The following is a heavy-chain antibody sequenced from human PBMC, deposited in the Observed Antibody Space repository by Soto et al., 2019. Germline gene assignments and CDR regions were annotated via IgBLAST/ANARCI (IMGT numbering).Heavy chain of an antibody. J-gene: IGHJ4*02. CDR1: AYSISSGYY. D-gene: IGHD6-25*01. V-gene: IGHV4-38-2*02. CDR3: ARDHYSSGYMVSPY. Sequence: PSETLSLTCAVSAYSISSGYYWGWIRQPPGKGLEWIGSIHHSGSTSYNPSLKSRVTMSVDTSKNQFSLKLSSVTAADTAVYYCARDHYSSGYMVSPYWGQGALVT. CDR2: IHHSGST.